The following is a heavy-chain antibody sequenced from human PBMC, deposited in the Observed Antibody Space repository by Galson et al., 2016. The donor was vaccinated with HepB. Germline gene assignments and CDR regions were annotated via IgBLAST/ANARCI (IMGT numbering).Heavy chain of an antibody. CDR3: AKDYSGYYFDGTGYYNAFDY. D-gene: IGHD3-22*01. V-gene: IGHV3-30*18. Sequence: SLRLSCAASGFTFSTYGMHWVCQAPGKGLEWVAVISYDRSNKNYAASVKGRFTISRDNSKNTLYLEMTSLREEDTAVYYCAKDYSGYYFDGTGYYNAFDYWGQGALVTVSS. CDR2: ISYDRSNK. J-gene: IGHJ4*02. CDR1: GFTFSTYG.